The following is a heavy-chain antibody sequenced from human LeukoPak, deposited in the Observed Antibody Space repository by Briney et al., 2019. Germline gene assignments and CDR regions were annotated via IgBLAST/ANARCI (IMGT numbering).Heavy chain of an antibody. CDR2: IKSKTDGGTT. V-gene: IGHV3-15*01. Sequence: GGSLRLSCAASGFTFSNAWMSWVRQAPGKGREWVGRIKSKTDGGTTDYAAPVKGRFTISRDDSKNTLYLQMNSLKTKDTAVYYCTTLPSIAVAGTVDYWGQGTLVTVSS. D-gene: IGHD6-19*01. CDR1: GFTFSNAW. CDR3: TTLPSIAVAGTVDY. J-gene: IGHJ4*02.